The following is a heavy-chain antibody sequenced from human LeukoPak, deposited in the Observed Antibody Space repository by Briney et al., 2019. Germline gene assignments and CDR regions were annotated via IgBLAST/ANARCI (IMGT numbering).Heavy chain of an antibody. CDR2: IYTSGST. V-gene: IGHV4-4*07. D-gene: IGHD3-22*01. Sequence: PSETLSLTCTVSGGSISSFYWSWIGQPAGKGLEWIGRIYTSGSTNYNPSLKSRVTMSVDTSKNQFSLKLSSVTAADTAVYYCARQWDYSDSSGRPLNYFDYWGQGTLVTVS. J-gene: IGHJ4*02. CDR1: GGSISSFY. CDR3: ARQWDYSDSSGRPLNYFDY.